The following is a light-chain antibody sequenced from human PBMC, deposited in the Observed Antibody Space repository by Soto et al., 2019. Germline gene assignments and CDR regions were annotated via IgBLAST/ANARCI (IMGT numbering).Light chain of an antibody. Sequence: EIVMTQSPATLSVSPGERVTLSCRARQSVGSNLAWYQQKPGQAPRLLIYGASNRATGIPDRFSGSGSGTDFTLTISRLEPEDFAVYYCQQYGNSPPHSFGQGTKVDIK. CDR2: GAS. V-gene: IGKV3-20*01. CDR1: QSVGSN. J-gene: IGKJ2*03. CDR3: QQYGNSPPHS.